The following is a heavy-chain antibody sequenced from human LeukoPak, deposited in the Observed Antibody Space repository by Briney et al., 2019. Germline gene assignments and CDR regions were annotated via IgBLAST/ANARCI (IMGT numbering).Heavy chain of an antibody. CDR1: GGSISSYY. CDR2: IYTSGST. V-gene: IGHV4-4*07. CDR3: ARDSPSPSMIVVVPNWFDP. Sequence: PSETLSLTCTVSGGSISSYYWSWIRQPAGKGLEWIGRIYTSGSTNYNPSLKSRVTMSVDTSKNQFSLKLSSVTAADTAVYYCARDSPSPSMIVVVPNWFDPWGQGTLVTVSS. D-gene: IGHD3-22*01. J-gene: IGHJ5*02.